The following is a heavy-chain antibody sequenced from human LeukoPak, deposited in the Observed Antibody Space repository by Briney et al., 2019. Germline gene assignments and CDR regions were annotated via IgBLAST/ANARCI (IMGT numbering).Heavy chain of an antibody. D-gene: IGHD3-3*02. CDR3: ASGISDAFDI. CDR1: GGSFSGYY. J-gene: IGHJ3*02. CDR2: INHSGST. V-gene: IGHV4-34*01. Sequence: SETLSLTCAVYGGSFSGYYWSWIRQPPGKGLEWIGEINHSGSTNYNPSLKSRVTISVDTSKNQFSLKLSPVTAADTAVYYCASGISDAFDIWGQGTMVTVSS.